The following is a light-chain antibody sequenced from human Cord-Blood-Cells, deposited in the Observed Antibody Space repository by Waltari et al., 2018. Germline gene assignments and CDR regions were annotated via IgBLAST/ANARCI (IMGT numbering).Light chain of an antibody. Sequence: QSALTQPASVSGPPGQSITISCPGTSRDVGGYNYVSWYQQHPGKAPKLMIYEVSNRPSGVSNRFSGSKSGNTASLTISGLQAEDEADYYCSSYTSSSTWVFGGGTKLTVL. CDR2: EVS. J-gene: IGLJ3*02. CDR3: SSYTSSSTWV. CDR1: SRDVGGYNY. V-gene: IGLV2-14*01.